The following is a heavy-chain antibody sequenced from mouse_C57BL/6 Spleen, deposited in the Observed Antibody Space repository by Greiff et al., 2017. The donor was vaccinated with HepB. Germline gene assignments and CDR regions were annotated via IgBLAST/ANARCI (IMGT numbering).Heavy chain of an antibody. CDR2: IDPETGGT. CDR3: RATRAVASDAMDY. V-gene: IGHV1-15*01. D-gene: IGHD1-1*01. Sequence: VKLMESGAELVRPGASVTLSCKASGYTFTDYEMHWVKQTPVHGLEWIGAIDPETGGTAYNQKFKGKAILTADKSSSTAYMELRSLTSEDSAVYYCRATRAVASDAMDYWGQGTSVTVSS. CDR1: GYTFTDYE. J-gene: IGHJ4*01.